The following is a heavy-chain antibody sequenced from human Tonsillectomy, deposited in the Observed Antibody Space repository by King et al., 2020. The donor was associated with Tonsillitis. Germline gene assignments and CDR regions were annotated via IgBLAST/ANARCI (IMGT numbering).Heavy chain of an antibody. CDR2: IYYSGRT. Sequence: QLQESGPGLVKPSQTLSLTCAVSGGSISSGGYSWSWIRQPPGKGLEWIGYIYYSGRTYYNPSLKSRVTISVDTSKNQFSLKLSSVTAADTAVYYCARDSVPALLGYYYYGMDVWGQGTTVTVSS. CDR3: ARDSVPALLGYYYYGMDV. V-gene: IGHV4-30-4*07. D-gene: IGHD2-2*01. CDR1: GGSISSGGYS. J-gene: IGHJ6*02.